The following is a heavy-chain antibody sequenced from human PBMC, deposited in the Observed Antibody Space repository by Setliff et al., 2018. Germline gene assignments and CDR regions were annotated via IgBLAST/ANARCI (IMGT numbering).Heavy chain of an antibody. Sequence: VASVKVSCKASGYTFTDYYMHWVQQAPGKGLEWMGRVDPEDGETIYAEKFQGRVTITADTSTDTAYMELSSLRSEDTAVYYCATVRDAVVAARKTNDAFDIWGQGTTVTVSS. V-gene: IGHV1-69-2*01. CDR1: GYTFTDYY. D-gene: IGHD2-15*01. CDR3: ATVRDAVVAARKTNDAFDI. CDR2: VDPEDGET. J-gene: IGHJ3*02.